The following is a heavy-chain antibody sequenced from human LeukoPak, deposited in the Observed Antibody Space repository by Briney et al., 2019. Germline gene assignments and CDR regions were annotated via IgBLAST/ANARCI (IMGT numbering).Heavy chain of an antibody. D-gene: IGHD6-13*01. CDR1: GGSISSYY. CDR3: AREGIAGFDP. V-gene: IGHV4-59*01. J-gene: IGHJ5*02. CDR2: IYYSGGI. Sequence: PSETLSLTCTVSGGSISSYYWSWIRQPPGKGLQWIGYIYYSGGIYYSPSLKSRVTISLDTSKNQFSLKLSSVTAADTAVYYCAREGIAGFDPWGQGTLVTVSS.